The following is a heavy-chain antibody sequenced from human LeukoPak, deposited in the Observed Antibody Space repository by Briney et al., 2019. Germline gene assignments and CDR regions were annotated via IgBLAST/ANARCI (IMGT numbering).Heavy chain of an antibody. CDR3: TTDLFGGAITELAATGPIG. D-gene: IGHD2-15*01. J-gene: IGHJ4*02. Sequence: QTGGSLRLSCAASGFTFRSHGMHWVRQAPGKGLEWVAFIWYDGSNKYYTDSVKGRFTISRDNSKNTLYLQMNSLISEDTAVYYCTTDLFGGAITELAATGPIGWGQGTLVTVSS. CDR1: GFTFRSHG. V-gene: IGHV3-30*02. CDR2: IWYDGSNK.